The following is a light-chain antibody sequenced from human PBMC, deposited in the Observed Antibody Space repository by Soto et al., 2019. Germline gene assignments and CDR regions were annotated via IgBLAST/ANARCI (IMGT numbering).Light chain of an antibody. CDR3: QQYNNWPPWT. CDR1: QGISDY. Sequence: DIQMTQSPSSLSASIGDRVTITCRASQGISDYLAWYQQRPGKVPKLLIYAASTLQSGVPSRFSASGSGTDFTLTISSLQPEDVATYYCQQYNNWPPWTFGQGTKVEIK. V-gene: IGKV1-27*01. CDR2: AAS. J-gene: IGKJ1*01.